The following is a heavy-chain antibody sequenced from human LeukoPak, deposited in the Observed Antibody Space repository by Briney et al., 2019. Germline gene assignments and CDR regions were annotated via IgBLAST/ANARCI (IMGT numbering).Heavy chain of an antibody. CDR1: GYTFTSYY. CDR2: INPSGGST. CDR3: ARRSSRQFDY. V-gene: IGHV1-46*01. J-gene: IGHJ4*02. D-gene: IGHD6-13*01. Sequence: ASVTLSCKASGYTFTSYYMHWVRQAPGQGLEWMGIINPSGGSTSYAQKFQGRVTMTRDTSTSTVYMELSSLRSEDTAVYYCARRSSRQFDYWGQGTPVTGSS.